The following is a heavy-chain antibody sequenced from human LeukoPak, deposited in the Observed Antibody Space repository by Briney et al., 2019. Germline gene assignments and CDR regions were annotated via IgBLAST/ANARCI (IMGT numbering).Heavy chain of an antibody. CDR2: IYPGDSDT. CDR1: GYSFTNYW. CDR3: ASTPRGYYGGLDY. D-gene: IGHD4-23*01. Sequence: GESLKISCKGSGYSFTNYWIGWVRQMPGKGLECMGIIYPGDSDTRYSPSFQGQVTISADKSINTAYLQWSSLKASDTAMYYCASTPRGYYGGLDYWGQGTLVTVSS. J-gene: IGHJ4*02. V-gene: IGHV5-51*01.